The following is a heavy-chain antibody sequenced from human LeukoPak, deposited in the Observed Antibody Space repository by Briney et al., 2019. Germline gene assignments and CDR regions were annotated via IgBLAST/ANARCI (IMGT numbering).Heavy chain of an antibody. CDR3: ARDAGIVVVVAAPDFDY. V-gene: IGHV1-8*02. CDR2: MNPNSGNT. CDR1: GGTFSNYT. D-gene: IGHD2-15*01. J-gene: IGHJ4*02. Sequence: ASVKVSCKASGGTFSNYTITWVRQATGQGLEWMGWMNPNSGNTGYAQKFQGRVTMTRNTSISTAYMELSSLRSDDTAVYYCARDAGIVVVVAAPDFDYWGQGTLVTVSS.